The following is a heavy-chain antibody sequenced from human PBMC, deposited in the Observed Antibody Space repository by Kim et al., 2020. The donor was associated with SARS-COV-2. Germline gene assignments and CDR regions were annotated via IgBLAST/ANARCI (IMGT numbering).Heavy chain of an antibody. Sequence: GGSLRLSCAASGFTFSSYEMNWVRQAPGKGLEWVSYISSSGSTIYYADSVKGRFTISRDNAKNSLYLQMNSLRAEDTAVYYCARGSGQANYFDYWGQGTLVTVSS. J-gene: IGHJ4*02. D-gene: IGHD3-3*01. CDR1: GFTFSSYE. V-gene: IGHV3-48*03. CDR3: ARGSGQANYFDY. CDR2: ISSSGSTI.